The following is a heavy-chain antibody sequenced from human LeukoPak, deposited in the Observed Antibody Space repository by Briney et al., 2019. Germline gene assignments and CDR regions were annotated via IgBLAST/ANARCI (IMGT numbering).Heavy chain of an antibody. Sequence: SETLSLTCAVNGGSFSGYYWSWIRQPPGKGLEWIGEINHSGSTNYNPSLKSRVTISVDTSKNQFSLKLSSVTAADTAVYYCARAGIWAFDYWGQGTLVTVSS. J-gene: IGHJ4*02. CDR2: INHSGST. D-gene: IGHD6-19*01. V-gene: IGHV4-34*01. CDR1: GGSFSGYY. CDR3: ARAGIWAFDY.